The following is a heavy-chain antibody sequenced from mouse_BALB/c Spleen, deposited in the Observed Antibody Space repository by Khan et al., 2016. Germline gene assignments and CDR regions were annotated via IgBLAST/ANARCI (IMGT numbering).Heavy chain of an antibody. CDR3: ARRGYYGYWYFDG. V-gene: IGHV4-1*02. D-gene: IGHD1-1*02. CDR2: INPDSSTI. Sequence: EVKLLESGGGLVQPGGSLKLSCAASGFDFSRYWMSWVRQAPGKGLEWIGEINPDSSTINYTPSLKDKFIISRDNANNTLYLQMSKVRSEDTALYYCARRGYYGYWYFDGWGAGTTVTVSS. J-gene: IGHJ1*01. CDR1: GFDFSRYW.